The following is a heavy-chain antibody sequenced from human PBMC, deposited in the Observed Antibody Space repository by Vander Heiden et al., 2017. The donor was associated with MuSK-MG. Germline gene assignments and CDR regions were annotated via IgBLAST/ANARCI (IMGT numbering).Heavy chain of an antibody. CDR2: IKQDGSEK. CDR3: AREVTPIDY. V-gene: IGHV3-7*01. CDR1: GFTFRSYW. J-gene: IGHJ4*02. Sequence: EVQLVESGGGLVQPGGSLRLSCAASGFTFRSYWMSWVRQAPGKGLEWVANIKQDGSEKYYVDSVKGRFTISRDNAKNSLYLQMNSLRAEDTAVYYCAREVTPIDYWGQGTLVTVSS. D-gene: IGHD4-4*01.